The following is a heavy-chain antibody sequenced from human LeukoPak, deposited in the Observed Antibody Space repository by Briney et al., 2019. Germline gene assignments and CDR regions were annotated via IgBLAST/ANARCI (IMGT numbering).Heavy chain of an antibody. CDR3: AKWGDYDVLTGYYDSDY. CDR1: GFTFKNYA. Sequence: PGASLRLSCAASGFTFKNYAMTWVRQAPGKGLQWVSAISGRDDSTYYADSVKGRFTNSRDISKNTLFLQMNNLRADDTAVYYCAKWGDYDVLTGYYDSDYWGQGTLVTVSS. D-gene: IGHD3-9*01. J-gene: IGHJ4*02. V-gene: IGHV3-23*01. CDR2: ISGRDDST.